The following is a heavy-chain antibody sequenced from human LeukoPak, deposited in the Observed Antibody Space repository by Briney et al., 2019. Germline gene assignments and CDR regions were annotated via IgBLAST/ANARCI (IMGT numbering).Heavy chain of an antibody. Sequence: GGSLRLSCAASGFTFSSYGMSWVRQAPGKGLQWMAFVRYDGNYKYYADSVNGRFTISRDNSKNTLYLQMNSLRPEDTAMYYCAKKGYYASGSYFDYWGQGTLVTVSS. J-gene: IGHJ4*02. CDR2: VRYDGNYK. CDR3: AKKGYYASGSYFDY. V-gene: IGHV3-30*02. CDR1: GFTFSSYG. D-gene: IGHD3-10*01.